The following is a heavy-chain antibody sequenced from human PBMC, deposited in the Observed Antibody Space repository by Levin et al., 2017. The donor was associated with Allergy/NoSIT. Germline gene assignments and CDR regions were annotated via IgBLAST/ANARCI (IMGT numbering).Heavy chain of an antibody. CDR2: IIPIFGTA. Sequence: VASVKVSCKASGGTFSSYAISWVRQAPGQGLEWMGGIIPIFGTANYAQKFQGRVTITADESTSTAYMELSSLRSEDTAVYYCARDLTMVRGAGRASDYGMDVWGQGTTVTVSS. CDR3: ARDLTMVRGAGRASDYGMDV. CDR1: GGTFSSYA. J-gene: IGHJ6*02. D-gene: IGHD3-10*01. V-gene: IGHV1-69*13.